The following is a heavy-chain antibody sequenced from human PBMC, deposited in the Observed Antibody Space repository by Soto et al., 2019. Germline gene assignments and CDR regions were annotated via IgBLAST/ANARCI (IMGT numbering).Heavy chain of an antibody. V-gene: IGHV4-30-4*01. CDR1: GGSISSGDYY. CDR3: ARGGGSYRNAIEY. J-gene: IGHJ4*02. CDR2: IYYSGST. Sequence: SETLSLTCTVSGGSISSGDYYWSWIRQPPGKGLEWIGYIYYSGSTYYNPSLKSRVTISVDTSKNQFSLKLSSVTAADTAVYYCARGGGSYRNAIEYWGQGTLVTVSS. D-gene: IGHD1-26*01.